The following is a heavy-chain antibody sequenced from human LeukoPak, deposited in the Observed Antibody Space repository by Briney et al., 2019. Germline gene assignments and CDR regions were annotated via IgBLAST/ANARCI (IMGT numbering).Heavy chain of an antibody. CDR3: AKSPGIGTYGDRSTAVDY. D-gene: IGHD4-17*01. CDR2: ISYDGTNK. Sequence: PGGSLRLSCSASGFSFSYYGFHWVRQAPGKGLEWVALISYDGTNKYYADSVKGRFTISRDNSKNTLFLQMNSLRAEDTAVYYCAKSPGIGTYGDRSTAVDYWGQGTLLTVSS. J-gene: IGHJ4*02. CDR1: GFSFSYYG. V-gene: IGHV3-30*18.